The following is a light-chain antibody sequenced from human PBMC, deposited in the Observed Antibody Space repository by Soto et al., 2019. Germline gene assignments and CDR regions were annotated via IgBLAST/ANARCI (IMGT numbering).Light chain of an antibody. CDR3: QQTSAFPRT. J-gene: IGKJ1*01. CDR2: GAS. V-gene: IGKV1-12*01. CDR1: RDISNS. Sequence: DIPMTQSPSSVSASVGDRLTITCRASRDISNSLAWYQQTPGKAPKLLLRGASSLHRGVPSRFSGGGAGTEFTLPISSLQPEDFATYYCQQTSAFPRTFGQGTKVDVK.